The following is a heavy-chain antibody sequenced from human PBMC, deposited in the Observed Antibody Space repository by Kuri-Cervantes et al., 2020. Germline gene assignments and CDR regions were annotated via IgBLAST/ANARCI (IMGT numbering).Heavy chain of an antibody. V-gene: IGHV3-43*01. J-gene: IGHJ6*02. CDR2: ISRDGGGT. D-gene: IGHD2-15*01. CDR3: AKDISGERFWNYGMDV. Sequence: GGLLRLTCVSSEFTFDDYGMHWVCQAPGKGLEWVYLISRDGGGTYYSDSVKGRFTISSDNSKNSLYLQMNSLRTADTASYYCAKDISGERFWNYGMDVWGQGTTVTVSS. CDR1: EFTFDDYG.